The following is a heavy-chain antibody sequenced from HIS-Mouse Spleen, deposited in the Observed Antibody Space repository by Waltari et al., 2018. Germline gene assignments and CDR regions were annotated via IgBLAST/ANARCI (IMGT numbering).Heavy chain of an antibody. CDR2: ISADNGNT. CDR1: GYTFTSYG. J-gene: IGHJ6*02. V-gene: IGHV1-18*01. CDR3: ARDHSSSWYYYYYGMDV. Sequence: QVQLVQSGAEVKKPGASVKVSCKASGYTFTSYGISWVRQAPGQGLEWMGWISADNGNTNYAQKPQGRVTMTTDTSTSTAYMELRSLRSDDTAVYYCARDHSSSWYYYYYGMDVWGQGTTVTVSS. D-gene: IGHD6-13*01.